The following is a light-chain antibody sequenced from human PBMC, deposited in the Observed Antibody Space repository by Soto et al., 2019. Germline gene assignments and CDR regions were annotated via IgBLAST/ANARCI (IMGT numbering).Light chain of an antibody. J-gene: IGKJ1*01. CDR3: QQYKDWPTT. CDR2: SAS. CDR1: QTLDSM. Sequence: IVLTQSPATLSVSPGERATLSCWASQTLDSMVAWYQQKSGQAPRLLIYSASARATGVPARFSGYGSGTDFTLTISSLQSADLGVYYCQQYKDWPTTFGQGTKVEV. V-gene: IGKV3-15*01.